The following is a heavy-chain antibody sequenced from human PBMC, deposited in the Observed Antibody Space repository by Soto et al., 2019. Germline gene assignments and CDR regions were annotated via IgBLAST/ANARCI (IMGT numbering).Heavy chain of an antibody. Sequence: PSETLSLTCTVSGGSISSYYWSWIRQPPGKGLEWIGYIYYSGSTNYNPSLKSRVTISVDTSKNQFSLKLSSVTAADTAVYYCARVYDFWSGNAFDIWGQGTMVTVSS. CDR3: ARVYDFWSGNAFDI. CDR1: GGSISSYY. J-gene: IGHJ3*02. D-gene: IGHD3-3*01. V-gene: IGHV4-59*01. CDR2: IYYSGST.